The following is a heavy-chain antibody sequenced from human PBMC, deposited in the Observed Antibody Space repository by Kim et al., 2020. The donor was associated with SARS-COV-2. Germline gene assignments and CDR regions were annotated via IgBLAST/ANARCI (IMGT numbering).Heavy chain of an antibody. Sequence: GGSLRLSCAASGFTFSSYAMSWVRQAPGKGLEWVSAISGSGGSTYYADSVKGRFTISRDNSKNTLYLQMNSLRAEDTAVYYCAKMGHGYYYGSGIDYWGQGTLVTVSS. J-gene: IGHJ4*02. CDR2: ISGSGGST. CDR3: AKMGHGYYYGSGIDY. CDR1: GFTFSSYA. V-gene: IGHV3-23*01. D-gene: IGHD3-10*01.